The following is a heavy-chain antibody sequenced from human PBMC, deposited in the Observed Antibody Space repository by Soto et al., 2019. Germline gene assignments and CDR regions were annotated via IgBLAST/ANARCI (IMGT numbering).Heavy chain of an antibody. J-gene: IGHJ4*02. D-gene: IGHD1-26*01. V-gene: IGHV2-70*01. Sequence: SGPTLVNPTQTLTLTCTFSGFSLTTSGVCVSWIRQPPGKALEWLALINWDNDKYYSTSLKTRLTMSRDTSKNQVVLTLTNVDPVDTATYYCARTYSGRDPAASFDYWGKGTLVTVSS. CDR3: ARTYSGRDPAASFDY. CDR1: GFSLTTSGVC. CDR2: INWDNDK.